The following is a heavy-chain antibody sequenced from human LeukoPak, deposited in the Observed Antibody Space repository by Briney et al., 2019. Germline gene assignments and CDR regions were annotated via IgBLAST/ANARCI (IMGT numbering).Heavy chain of an antibody. J-gene: IGHJ4*02. Sequence: PETLSLTCTVSGGSISSYYWSWIRQPPGKGLEWIGYIYYSGSTNYNPSLKSRVTISVDTSKNQFSLKLSSVTAADTAVYYCARIGHEDYYFDYWGQGTLVTVSS. CDR2: IYYSGST. CDR1: GGSISSYY. CDR3: ARIGHEDYYFDY. V-gene: IGHV4-59*01.